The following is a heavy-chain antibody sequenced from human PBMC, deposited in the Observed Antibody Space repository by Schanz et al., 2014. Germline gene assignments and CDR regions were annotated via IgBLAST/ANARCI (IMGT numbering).Heavy chain of an antibody. CDR3: ARLDSSSWYPRY. Sequence: EVQLLESGGGLVQPGGSLRLSCVASGFTFISYAMSWVRQAPGKGLEWVSGISDNGISTYYADSVKGRFSISRENSKNTLYLQVNSLRAEDTAVYYCARLDSSSWYPRYWGQGTLVTVSS. CDR2: ISDNGIST. D-gene: IGHD6-13*01. CDR1: GFTFISYA. J-gene: IGHJ4*02. V-gene: IGHV3-23*01.